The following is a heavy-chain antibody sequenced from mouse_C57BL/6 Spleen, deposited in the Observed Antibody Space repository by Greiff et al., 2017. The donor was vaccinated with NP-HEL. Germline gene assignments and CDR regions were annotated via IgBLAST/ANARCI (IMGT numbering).Heavy chain of an antibody. D-gene: IGHD6-5*01. CDR3: AREGPYASFDY. CDR2: INPNNGGT. CDR1: GYTFTDYY. Sequence: VQLQQSGPELVKPGASVKISCKASGYTFTDYYMNWVKQSHGKSLEWIGDINPNNGGTSYNQKFKGKATLTVDKSSSTAYMELRSLTSEDSAVYYCAREGPYASFDYWGQGTTLTVSS. J-gene: IGHJ2*01. V-gene: IGHV1-26*01.